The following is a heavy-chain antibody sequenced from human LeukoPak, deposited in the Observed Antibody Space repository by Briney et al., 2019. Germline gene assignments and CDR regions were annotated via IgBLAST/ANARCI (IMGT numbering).Heavy chain of an antibody. V-gene: IGHV1-69*13. J-gene: IGHJ5*02. CDR1: GGTFSSYA. CDR2: IIPIFGTA. Sequence: ASVKVSYKDSGGTFSSYAISWVRQAPGQGPEWMGGIIPIFGTANYAQKFQGRVTITADESTSTAYMELSSLRSEDTAVYYCARDSDPKTFDPWGQGTLVTVSS. CDR3: ARDSDPKTFDP.